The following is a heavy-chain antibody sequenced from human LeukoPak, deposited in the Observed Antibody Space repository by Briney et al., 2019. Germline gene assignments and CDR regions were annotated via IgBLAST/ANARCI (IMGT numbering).Heavy chain of an antibody. J-gene: IGHJ4*02. CDR3: ARGPYDSSGYYCPLDY. V-gene: IGHV3-48*04. CDR1: GFNFSTYT. Sequence: PGGSLRLSCAASGFNFSTYTMNWVRQAPGKGLEWISYISRSSKARYYADSVKGRFTISRDNAKNSLYLQMNSLRAEDTALYYCARGPYDSSGYYCPLDYWGQGTLVTVSS. D-gene: IGHD3-22*01. CDR2: ISRSSKAR.